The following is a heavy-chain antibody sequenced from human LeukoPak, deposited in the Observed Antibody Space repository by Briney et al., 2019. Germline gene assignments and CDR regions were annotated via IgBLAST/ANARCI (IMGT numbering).Heavy chain of an antibody. CDR1: GYTSTDYY. D-gene: IGHD1-26*01. CDR2: INPNSGGT. CDR3: ARDRVGATKYYYYMDV. V-gene: IGHV1-2*02. J-gene: IGHJ6*03. Sequence: ASVKVSCKTSGYTSTDYYIHWVRQAPGQGLDWMGWINPNSGGTYYARKFRGRVTMTRDTSISTAYMELSRLKSDDTAVFYCARDRVGATKYYYYMDVWGKGTTVTVSS.